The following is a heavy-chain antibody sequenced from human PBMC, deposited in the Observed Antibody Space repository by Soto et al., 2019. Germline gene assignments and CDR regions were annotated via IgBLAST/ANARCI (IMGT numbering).Heavy chain of an antibody. D-gene: IGHD3-16*01. CDR1: GFRFDDYN. J-gene: IGHJ6*02. V-gene: IGHV3-43*01. Sequence: GGSLRLSCAASGFRFDDYNMHWVRQGSGKGLEWVSFISWNGANTFYADSVKGRFTISRDSSKKSVSLQINSLRSEDTALYYCARDTLRHGFSLDFWGQGPTVTVSS. CDR2: ISWNGANT. CDR3: ARDTLRHGFSLDF.